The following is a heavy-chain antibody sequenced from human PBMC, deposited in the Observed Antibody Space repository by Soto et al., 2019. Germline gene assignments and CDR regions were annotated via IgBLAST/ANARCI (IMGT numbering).Heavy chain of an antibody. CDR3: ATAARPNYYYGMDV. D-gene: IGHD6-6*01. CDR1: GFTFSSYA. V-gene: IGHV3-23*01. Sequence: EVQLLESGGGLVQPGGSLRLSCAASGFTFSSYAMSWVRQTPGKGLEWVSAISGSGGSTYYADSVKGRFTISRDNSKNTLYLQMNSLRAEDTAVYYCATAARPNYYYGMDVWGQGTTVTVSS. J-gene: IGHJ6*02. CDR2: ISGSGGST.